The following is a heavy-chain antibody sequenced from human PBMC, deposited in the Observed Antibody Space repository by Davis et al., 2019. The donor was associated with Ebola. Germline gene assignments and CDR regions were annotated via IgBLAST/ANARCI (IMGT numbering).Heavy chain of an antibody. V-gene: IGHV5-51*01. CDR1: DNTFTNYW. Sequence: GESLKISCKGSDNTFTNYWIGWVRQMPGKGLEWMGIIYTGDSDTRYSPSFRGQVTISADKSISTAYLQWSSLKASDTAMYYCARGTDGYNPGGYFDSWGQGTLVTVSS. D-gene: IGHD5-24*01. J-gene: IGHJ4*02. CDR2: IYTGDSDT. CDR3: ARGTDGYNPGGYFDS.